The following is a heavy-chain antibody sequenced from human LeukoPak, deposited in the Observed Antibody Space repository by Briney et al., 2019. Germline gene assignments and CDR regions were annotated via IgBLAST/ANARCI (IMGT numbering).Heavy chain of an antibody. CDR3: ARADYDFYFDY. CDR1: GGSISNSNYY. D-gene: IGHD3-3*01. Sequence: SETLTLTCTVSGGSISNSNYYWGWIRQPPGKGLEWIGSIYYGGSTYYNPSLKCRVTISVDTSKSQFSLNLSSATATDTAVYYCARADYDFYFDYWGQGTLVTVSS. J-gene: IGHJ4*02. CDR2: IYYGGST. V-gene: IGHV4-39*01.